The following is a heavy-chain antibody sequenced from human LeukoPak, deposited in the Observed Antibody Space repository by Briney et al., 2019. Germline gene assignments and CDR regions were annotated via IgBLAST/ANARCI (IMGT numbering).Heavy chain of an antibody. D-gene: IGHD5-24*01. V-gene: IGHV3-23*01. CDR3: AKFRDGYNYYFDY. CDR2: ISGSGGST. CDR1: GFTFSSYA. J-gene: IGHJ4*02. Sequence: GGSLRLSCAASGFTFSSYAMSWVRQAPGKGLEWVSAISGSGGSTYYADSVKGRFTISRDNSKNTLYLQMNSLRAGDTAVYYCAKFRDGYNYYFDYWGQGTLVTVSS.